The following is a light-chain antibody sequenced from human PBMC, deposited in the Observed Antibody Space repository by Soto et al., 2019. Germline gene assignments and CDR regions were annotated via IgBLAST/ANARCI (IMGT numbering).Light chain of an antibody. CDR3: GAWDTSLNVML. V-gene: IGLV1-51*01. Sequence: QSVLTQPPSVSAAPGQKVSISCSGSSSNIGNNYVSWYQQLPGTAPKLLIYDSNKRPSEIPDRFSASKSGTSATLGITGLQTGDEADYYCGAWDTSLNVMLFGRGTKVTVL. CDR1: SSNIGNNY. J-gene: IGLJ2*01. CDR2: DSN.